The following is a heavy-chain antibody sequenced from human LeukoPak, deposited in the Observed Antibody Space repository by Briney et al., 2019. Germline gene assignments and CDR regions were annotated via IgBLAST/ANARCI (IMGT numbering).Heavy chain of an antibody. CDR1: GFTFSSYA. V-gene: IGHV3-23*01. Sequence: GGSLRLSCAASGFTFSSYAMSWVRQAPGKGLEWVSAISGSGGSTYYADSVKGRFSISRDNSKNTLYLQVNGLRTEDTAVYYCAKDRLLNCRGDCYIFDYWGQGTVVTVSS. CDR3: AKDRLLNCRGDCYIFDY. D-gene: IGHD2-21*02. CDR2: ISGSGGST. J-gene: IGHJ4*02.